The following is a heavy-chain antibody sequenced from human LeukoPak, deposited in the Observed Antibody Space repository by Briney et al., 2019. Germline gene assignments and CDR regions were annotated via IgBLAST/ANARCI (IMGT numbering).Heavy chain of an antibody. J-gene: IGHJ4*02. CDR1: GFTFNDYF. CDR3: ARLFIVRGVDHIDY. Sequence: GGSLRLSCTSSGFTFNDYFMSWIRQAPGKGLEWLSYISISGTTIYYADSVKGRFTISRDDAKNSLYMQMNSLRVEDTGVYYCARLFIVRGVDHIDYWGQGTLVTVSS. CDR2: ISISGTTI. V-gene: IGHV3-11*04. D-gene: IGHD3-10*01.